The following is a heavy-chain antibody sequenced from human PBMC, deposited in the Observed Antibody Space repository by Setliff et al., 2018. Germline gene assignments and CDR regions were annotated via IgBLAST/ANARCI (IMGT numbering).Heavy chain of an antibody. CDR2: INPSGGST. CDR1: GYTFINSF. J-gene: IGHJ4*02. V-gene: IGHV1-46*01. D-gene: IGHD5-18*01. CDR3: ATSVSWIQLVLYPQGHPEPFDY. Sequence: ASVKVSCKASGYTFINSFMHWVRQAPGQELEWVGMINPSGGSTGYAQRLQGRVTMTTDASTSTVYMELSSLRSEDTAVYYCATSVSWIQLVLYPQGHPEPFDYWGQGTLVTVSS.